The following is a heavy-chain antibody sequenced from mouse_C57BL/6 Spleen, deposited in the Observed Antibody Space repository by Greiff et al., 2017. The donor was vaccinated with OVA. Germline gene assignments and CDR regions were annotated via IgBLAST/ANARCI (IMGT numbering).Heavy chain of an antibody. V-gene: IGHV1-64*01. CDR1: GYTFTSYW. CDR2: IHPTSGST. CDR3: ARDSAWFAY. J-gene: IGHJ3*01. Sequence: QVQLKQPGAELVKPGASVKLSCKASGYTFTSYWMHWVKQRPGQGLEWIGMIHPTSGSTNYNEKFKSKATLTVDKSSSTAYMQLSSLTSEDSAVYYCARDSAWFAYWGQGTLVTVSA.